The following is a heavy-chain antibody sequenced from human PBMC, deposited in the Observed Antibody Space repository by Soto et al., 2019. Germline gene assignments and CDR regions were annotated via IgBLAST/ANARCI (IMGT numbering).Heavy chain of an antibody. V-gene: IGHV4-39*06. Sequence: SETLSLTCSVSGDSISNSRFYWAWIRQPPGEGLEWIGSIYHTGNAYYNPSLKSRVTISVDTSKNQFTLKLSSVTAADTTVYYCARGVAFLGQGTMVTV. CDR1: GDSISNSRFY. CDR2: IYHTGNA. J-gene: IGHJ3*01. CDR3: ARGVAF. D-gene: IGHD2-15*01.